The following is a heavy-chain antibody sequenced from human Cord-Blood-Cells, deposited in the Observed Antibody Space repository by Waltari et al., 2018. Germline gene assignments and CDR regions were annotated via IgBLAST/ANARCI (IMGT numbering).Heavy chain of an antibody. CDR2: ISAYNGNT. CDR3: ARDGSYDSSGYYYYYYMDV. CDR1: GYTFTSYG. V-gene: IGHV1-18*04. Sequence: QVQLVQSGAEVKKPGASVKVSCKASGYTFTSYGISWVRQAPGQGLEWMGWISAYNGNTNYAQKRQGRGTMTTDTSTSTAYMELRSLRSDDTAVYYCARDGSYDSSGYYYYYYMDVWGKGTTVTVSS. D-gene: IGHD3-22*01. J-gene: IGHJ6*03.